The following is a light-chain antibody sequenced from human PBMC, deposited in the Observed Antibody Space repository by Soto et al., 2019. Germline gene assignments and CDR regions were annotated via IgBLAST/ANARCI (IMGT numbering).Light chain of an antibody. CDR1: QSVTGNY. V-gene: IGKV3-20*01. CDR3: QQYGSTPPT. Sequence: VLTQSPGTLSVSPGERVTVTCGASQSVTGNYLAWYQQKPGQAPRLLIYGASYSATGIPDRFSGSGSGTDFSLTISRQEPEDFSVYCCQQYGSTPPTFGQGTKVEMK. CDR2: GAS. J-gene: IGKJ1*01.